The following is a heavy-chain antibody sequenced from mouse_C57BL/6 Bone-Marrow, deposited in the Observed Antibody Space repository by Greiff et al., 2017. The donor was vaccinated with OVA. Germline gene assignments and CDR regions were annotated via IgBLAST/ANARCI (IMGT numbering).Heavy chain of an antibody. J-gene: IGHJ2*01. D-gene: IGHD3-2*02. V-gene: IGHV1-82*01. CDR1: GYAFSSSW. CDR2: IYPGDGDT. Sequence: VKLMESGPELVKPGASVKISCKASGYAFSSSWMNWVKQRPGKGLEWIGRIYPGDGDTNYNGKFKGKATLTADKSSSTAYMQLSSLTSEDSAVYFCARGDSSGYYWGQGTTLTVSS. CDR3: ARGDSSGYY.